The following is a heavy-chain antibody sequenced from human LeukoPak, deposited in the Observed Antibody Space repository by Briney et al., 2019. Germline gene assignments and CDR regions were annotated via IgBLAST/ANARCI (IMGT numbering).Heavy chain of an antibody. V-gene: IGHV1-18*01. CDR1: GYTFTSYG. D-gene: IGHD3-10*01. CDR3: ARVVESYYRRSAFDI. CDR2: ISAYNGNT. Sequence: GSSVKVSCKASGYTFTSYGISWVRQAPGQGLEWMGWISAYNGNTNYAQKLQGRVTMTTDTSTSTAYMELRSLRSDDTAVYYCARVVESYYRRSAFDIWGQGTMVTVSS. J-gene: IGHJ3*02.